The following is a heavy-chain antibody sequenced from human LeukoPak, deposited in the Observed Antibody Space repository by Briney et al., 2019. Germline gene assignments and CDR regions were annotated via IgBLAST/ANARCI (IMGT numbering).Heavy chain of an antibody. Sequence: ASVKVSCKASGYTFTSYGISWVRQAPGQGLEWMGWIVVGSGNTNYAQKFQERVTITRDMSTSTAYMELSSLRSEDTAVYYCAAREYSSSPPDYWGQGTLVTVSS. CDR3: AAREYSSSPPDY. V-gene: IGHV1-58*02. CDR1: GYTFTSYG. D-gene: IGHD6-6*01. CDR2: IVVGSGNT. J-gene: IGHJ4*02.